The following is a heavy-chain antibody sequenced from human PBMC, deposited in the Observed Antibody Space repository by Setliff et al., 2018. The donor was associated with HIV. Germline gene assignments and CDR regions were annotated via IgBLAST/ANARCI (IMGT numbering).Heavy chain of an antibody. J-gene: IGHJ3*02. Sequence: ASVKVSCKVSGYTLTELSRHWVRQAPGKGLEWMGGFDPEDGETIYAQKFQGRVTMTEDTSTDTAYMELGSLRSEDMAVYYCATRSAAAGSGPGAFDIWGQGTMVTVSS. CDR3: ATRSAAAGSGPGAFDI. V-gene: IGHV1-24*01. CDR1: GYTLTELS. D-gene: IGHD6-13*01. CDR2: FDPEDGET.